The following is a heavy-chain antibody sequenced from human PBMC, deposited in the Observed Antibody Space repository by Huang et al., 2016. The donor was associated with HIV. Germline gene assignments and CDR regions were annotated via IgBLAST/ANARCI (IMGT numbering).Heavy chain of an antibody. CDR2: ISYDGSSK. D-gene: IGHD3-22*01. CDR1: RFTFSKFA. J-gene: IGHJ3*02. CDR3: TKGHYYDTNGYVAFDI. Sequence: QVQLVESGGGVVRPGRSLRLSCAASRFTFSKFAMNWVRQAPGKGLEWMAVISYDGSSKHYADSVTGRLTISRDNSNNTLYLQMNSLTVEDTAVYYCTKGHYYDTNGYVAFDIWGQGTMVTVSS. V-gene: IGHV3-30*18.